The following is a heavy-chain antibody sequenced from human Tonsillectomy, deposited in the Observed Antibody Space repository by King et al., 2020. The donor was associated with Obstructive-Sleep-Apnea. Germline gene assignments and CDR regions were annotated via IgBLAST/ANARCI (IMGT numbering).Heavy chain of an antibody. CDR2: FDPEDGET. CDR3: ATDTRLSFGELRAGAFDI. V-gene: IGHV1-24*01. CDR1: GYTLTELS. J-gene: IGHJ3*02. D-gene: IGHD3-10*01. Sequence: QLVQSGAEVKKPGASVKVSCKVSGYTLTELSMHWVRQAPGKGLEWMGGFDPEDGETIYAQKFQGRVTMTEDTSTGTAYMELSSLRSEDTAVYYCATDTRLSFGELRAGAFDIWGQGTMVTVSS.